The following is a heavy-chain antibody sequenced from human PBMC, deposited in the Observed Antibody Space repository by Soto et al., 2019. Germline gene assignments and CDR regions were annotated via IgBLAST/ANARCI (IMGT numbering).Heavy chain of an antibody. Sequence: SETPSLTCTVSGCCISSGGYYWSWIRQHPGKGLEWIGYIYYIGSTYYNPSLKIRVTISVDTSKNQFSLKLSSVTAAETAVYYCARDCVQNCNYSYYYRRDVSGQGTTVTVSS. V-gene: IGHV4-31*03. CDR3: ARDCVQNCNYSYYYRRDV. CDR2: IYYIGST. J-gene: IGHJ6*02. CDR1: GCCISSGGYY. D-gene: IGHD1-1*01.